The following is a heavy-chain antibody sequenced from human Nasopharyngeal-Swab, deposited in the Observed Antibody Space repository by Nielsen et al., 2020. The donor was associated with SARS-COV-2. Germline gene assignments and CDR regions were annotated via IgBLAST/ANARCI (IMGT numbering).Heavy chain of an antibody. D-gene: IGHD3-3*01. CDR3: ARGPIWESGYRGLDY. Sequence: GESLKISCAASGFTFSSYWMHWVRQAPGKGLVWVSRINSDGSSTSYADSVKGRFTISRDNAKSTLYLQMNSLRAEDTAVYYCARGPIWESGYRGLDYWGQGTLVTVSS. CDR1: GFTFSSYW. CDR2: INSDGSST. J-gene: IGHJ4*02. V-gene: IGHV3-74*01.